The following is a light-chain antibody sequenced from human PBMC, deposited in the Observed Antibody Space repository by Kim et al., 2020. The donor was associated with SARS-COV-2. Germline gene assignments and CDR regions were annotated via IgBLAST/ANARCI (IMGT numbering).Light chain of an antibody. V-gene: IGLV3-21*01. CDR3: QVWDSSSYFYVV. CDR2: YNR. Sequence: SYELTQPPSVSVAPGETATITCGENNIGTNYVHWYRQKSGQAPTLVIYYNRDRPSGVPERFSGSNSGTMATLTISRVEAGDEADYYCQVWDSSSYFYVVFGGGTQLTVL. J-gene: IGLJ2*01. CDR1: NIGTNY.